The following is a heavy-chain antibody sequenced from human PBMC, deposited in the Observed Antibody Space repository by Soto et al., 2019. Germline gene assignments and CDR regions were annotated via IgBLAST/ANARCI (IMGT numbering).Heavy chain of an antibody. D-gene: IGHD3-3*01. CDR3: ARMVRGSITYYDY. Sequence: SETLSLTCAVSGGSIRSSGYYWGWIRQPPGKGLEWIGNIYYGGNTYYNPSLKSRVTISVDMSKNQFSLQLGSVTAADTAVYYCARMVRGSITYYDYWGQGTLVTVSS. CDR1: GGSIRSSGYY. CDR2: IYYGGNT. V-gene: IGHV4-39*01. J-gene: IGHJ4*02.